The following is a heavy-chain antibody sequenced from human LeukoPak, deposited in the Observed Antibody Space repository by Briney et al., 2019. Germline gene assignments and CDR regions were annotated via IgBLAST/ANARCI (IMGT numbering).Heavy chain of an antibody. CDR1: GGSISSSSYY. CDR2: IYYSGST. V-gene: IGHV4-39*07. Sequence: PSETLSLTCTVSGGSISSSSYYWGWIRQPPGKGLEWIGSIYYSGSTYYNPSLKSRVTISVDTSKNQFSLKLSSVTAADTAVYYCARGQSFPYYYYYYTDVWGKGTTVTVSS. J-gene: IGHJ6*03. CDR3: ARGQSFPYYYYYYTDV. D-gene: IGHD2/OR15-2a*01.